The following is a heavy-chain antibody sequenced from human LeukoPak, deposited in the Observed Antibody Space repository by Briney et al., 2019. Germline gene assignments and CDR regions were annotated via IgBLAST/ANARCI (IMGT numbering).Heavy chain of an antibody. CDR2: IYHSGST. J-gene: IGHJ5*02. D-gene: IGHD1-26*01. CDR3: ARSSYSGNNWFDP. V-gene: IGHV4-38-2*02. Sequence: SETLSLTCTVSGGSISSYYWGWIRQPPGKGLEWIGSIYHSGSTYYNPSLKSRVTISVDTSKNQFSLKLSSVTAADTAVYYCARSSYSGNNWFDPWGQGTLVTVSS. CDR1: GGSISSYY.